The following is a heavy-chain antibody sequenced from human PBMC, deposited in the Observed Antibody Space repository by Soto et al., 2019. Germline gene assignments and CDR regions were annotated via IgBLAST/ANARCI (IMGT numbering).Heavy chain of an antibody. CDR1: GFTFSVSS. Sequence: EVQLVESGGGLVQPGGSVKLSCAASGFTFSVSSMHWVRQASGKGLEWVGRIRSKANTYATTYAESLNGRFTISRDDSKNTAYLQMNNLKTEDTAVHYCTIEGAGFGHWGQGTLVTVSS. CDR2: IRSKANTYAT. V-gene: IGHV3-73*01. D-gene: IGHD1-26*01. J-gene: IGHJ4*02. CDR3: TIEGAGFGH.